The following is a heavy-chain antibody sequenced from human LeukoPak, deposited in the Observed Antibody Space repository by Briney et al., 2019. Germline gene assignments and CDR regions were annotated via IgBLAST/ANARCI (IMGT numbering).Heavy chain of an antibody. J-gene: IGHJ3*02. V-gene: IGHV4-59*11. CDR2: IYYSGST. CDR3: ARYVVAATPDAFDI. Sequence: PSETLSLTCTVSGGSISSHYWSWIRQPPGKGLEWIGYIYYSGSTNYNPSLKSRVTISVDTSKNQFPLKLSSVTAADTAVYYCARYVVAATPDAFDIWGQGTMVTVSS. CDR1: GGSISSHY. D-gene: IGHD2-15*01.